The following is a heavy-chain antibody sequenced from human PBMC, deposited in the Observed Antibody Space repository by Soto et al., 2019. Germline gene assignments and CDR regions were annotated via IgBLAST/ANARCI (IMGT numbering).Heavy chain of an antibody. J-gene: IGHJ4*02. CDR3: ARIGYYDFWSGYPGGIDY. V-gene: IGHV3-7*01. CDR1: GFTFSSYW. CDR2: IKQDGSEK. Sequence: GGSLRLSCAASGFTFSSYWMSWVRQAPGKGLEWVANIKQDGSEKYYVDSVKGRFTISRDNAKNSLYLQMNSLRAEDTAVYYCARIGYYDFWSGYPGGIDYWGQGTLVTVSS. D-gene: IGHD3-3*01.